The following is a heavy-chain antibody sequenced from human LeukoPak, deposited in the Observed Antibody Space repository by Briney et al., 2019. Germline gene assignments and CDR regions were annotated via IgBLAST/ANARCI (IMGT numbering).Heavy chain of an antibody. CDR3: ARGRGGSPHI. CDR2: IYHSGST. D-gene: IGHD1-26*01. CDR1: GYSISSGYY. Sequence: SETLSLTCTVSGYSISSGYYWGWIRQPPGKGLEWIGSIYHSGSTYYNPSLKSRVTISVDTSKNQFSLKLSSVTAADTAVYYCARGRGGSPHIWGQGTLVTVSS. V-gene: IGHV4-38-2*02. J-gene: IGHJ4*02.